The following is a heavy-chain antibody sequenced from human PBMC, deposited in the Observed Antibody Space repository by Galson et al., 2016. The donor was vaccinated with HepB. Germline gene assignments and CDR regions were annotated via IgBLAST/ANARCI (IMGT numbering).Heavy chain of an antibody. Sequence: SVKVSCKASGYTFTNYYLHWVRQAPGQGPEWMGTFRPSSGGTTYAQKLQGRVTVTGDTSTNTVYMELSSLRSEDTAVYYCARERGSAAGFDYWGQGTLVTVSS. D-gene: IGHD6-13*01. CDR3: ARERGSAAGFDY. J-gene: IGHJ4*02. CDR2: FRPSSGGT. V-gene: IGHV1-46*04. CDR1: GYTFTNYY.